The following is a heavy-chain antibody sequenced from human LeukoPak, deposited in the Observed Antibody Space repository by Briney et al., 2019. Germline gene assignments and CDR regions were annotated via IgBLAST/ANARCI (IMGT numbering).Heavy chain of an antibody. CDR2: ISVSGGTT. CDR1: GFTFSSYA. CDR3: AKASGHYYFDY. J-gene: IGHJ4*02. D-gene: IGHD3-3*01. V-gene: IGHV3-23*01. Sequence: PGGSLRLSCAASGFTFSSYAMTWVRQAPGKGLEWVSSISVSGGTTYYADSVKGRFTISRDNSKNTLYLQMNSLRAEDTAVYYCAKASGHYYFDYWGQGTLLTVSS.